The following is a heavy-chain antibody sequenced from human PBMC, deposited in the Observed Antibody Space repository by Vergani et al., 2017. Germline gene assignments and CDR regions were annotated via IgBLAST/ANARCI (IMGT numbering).Heavy chain of an antibody. CDR2: ISGSGGST. CDR3: AKDLVGNYYDSSASRIDY. CDR1: GFTFSSYA. Sequence: EVQLLESGGGLVQPGGSLRLSCAASGFTFSSYAMSWVRQAPGKGLEWVSAISGSGGSTYYADSVKGRFTISRDNSKNTLYLQMNSMIAEDTAVYYCAKDLVGNYYDSSASRIDYWGQGTLVTVSS. D-gene: IGHD3-22*01. V-gene: IGHV3-23*01. J-gene: IGHJ4*02.